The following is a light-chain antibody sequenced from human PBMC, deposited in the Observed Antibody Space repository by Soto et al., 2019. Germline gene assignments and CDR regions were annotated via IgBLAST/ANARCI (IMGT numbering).Light chain of an antibody. CDR1: QSVSTY. V-gene: IGKV3-11*01. J-gene: IGKJ2*01. CDR3: QQSFTTPYT. CDR2: DVS. Sequence: EIVLTQSPATLSLSPGERATLSCRASQSVSTYLAWYQQKPAQPPRLLIFDVSNRAAGIPARFSGSGSGTDFTLTISDLQPEDFATYYCQQSFTTPYTFGQGTELEI.